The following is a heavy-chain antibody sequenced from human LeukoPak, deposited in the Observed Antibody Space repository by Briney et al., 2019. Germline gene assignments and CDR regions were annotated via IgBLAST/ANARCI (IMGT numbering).Heavy chain of an antibody. V-gene: IGHV3-7*01. CDR2: IREDGGHT. Sequence: GGSLRLSCVTSGFTFTNHWMSWVRQAPGKGLEWVANIREDGGHTNYVDSVKGRFTISRDNAKNSLFLQMDDLRVDDTAVYYCAELGITMIGGVWGKGTTVTISS. J-gene: IGHJ6*04. CDR1: GFTFTNHW. CDR3: AELGITMIGGV. D-gene: IGHD3-10*02.